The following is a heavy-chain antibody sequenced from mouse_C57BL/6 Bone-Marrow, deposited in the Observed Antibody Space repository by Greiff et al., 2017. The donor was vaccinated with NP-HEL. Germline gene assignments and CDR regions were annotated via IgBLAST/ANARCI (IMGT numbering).Heavy chain of an antibody. CDR3: ARGGLRRYFDY. V-gene: IGHV1-55*01. CDR1: GYTFTSYW. D-gene: IGHD1-1*01. Sequence: QVQLQQPGAELVKPGASVKMSCKASGYTFTSYWITWVKQRPGQGLEWIGDIYPGSGSTNYNEKFKSKATLTVDTSSNTAYMQLSRLTSEGSAVYDCARGGLRRYFDYWGQGTTLTVSS. J-gene: IGHJ2*01. CDR2: IYPGSGST.